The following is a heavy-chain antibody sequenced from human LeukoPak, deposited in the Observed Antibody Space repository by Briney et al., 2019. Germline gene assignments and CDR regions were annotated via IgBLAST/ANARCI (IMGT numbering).Heavy chain of an antibody. Sequence: SETLSLTCTVSGGPISSYYWSWIRQPPGKGLEWIGYIYYSGSTNYNPSLKSRVTISVDTSKNQFSLKLSSVTAADTAVYYCARHVDTAMALDAFDIWGQGTMVTVSS. CDR3: ARHVDTAMALDAFDI. J-gene: IGHJ3*02. V-gene: IGHV4-59*01. CDR1: GGPISSYY. CDR2: IYYSGST. D-gene: IGHD5-18*01.